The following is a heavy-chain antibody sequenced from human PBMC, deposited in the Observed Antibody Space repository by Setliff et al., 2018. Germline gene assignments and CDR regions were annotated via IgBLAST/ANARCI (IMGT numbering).Heavy chain of an antibody. CDR3: ARRRMSSSWFQGYFDY. CDR2: IHYGGSA. J-gene: IGHJ4*02. CDR1: GYSISSAYY. V-gene: IGHV4-38-2*01. D-gene: IGHD6-13*01. Sequence: PSETLSLTCAVSGYSISSAYYWGWFRQPPGKGLEWIGNIHYGGSAYYNPSLKSRVTISVDTSKNQFSLKLSSVTAADTAVYYCARRRMSSSWFQGYFDYWGQGTLVTVSS.